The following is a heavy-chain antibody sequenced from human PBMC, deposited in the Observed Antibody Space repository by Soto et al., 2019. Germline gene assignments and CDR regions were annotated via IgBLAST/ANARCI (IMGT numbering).Heavy chain of an antibody. Sequence: PSETLSLTCTVSGGSTSSSSYYWGWIRQPPGKGLEWIGSIYYSGSTYYNPSLKSRVTISVDTSKNQFSLKLSSVTAADTAVYYCARHSYSSSWYWFDPWGQGTLVTVSS. CDR1: GGSTSSSSYY. CDR3: ARHSYSSSWYWFDP. J-gene: IGHJ5*02. CDR2: IYYSGST. V-gene: IGHV4-39*01. D-gene: IGHD6-13*01.